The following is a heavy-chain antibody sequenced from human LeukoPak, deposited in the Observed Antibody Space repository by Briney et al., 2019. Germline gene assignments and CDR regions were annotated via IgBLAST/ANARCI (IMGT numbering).Heavy chain of an antibody. CDR2: INHSGST. J-gene: IGHJ4*02. D-gene: IGHD6-6*01. Sequence: PSETLSLTCAVYGGSFSGYYWSWIRQPPGKGLEWIGEINHSGSTNYNPSLKSRVTISVDTSKNQFSLKLSSVTAADTAVYYCARGEYSSSYSPSNYWGQGTLVTVSS. V-gene: IGHV4-34*01. CDR3: ARGEYSSSYSPSNY. CDR1: GGSFSGYY.